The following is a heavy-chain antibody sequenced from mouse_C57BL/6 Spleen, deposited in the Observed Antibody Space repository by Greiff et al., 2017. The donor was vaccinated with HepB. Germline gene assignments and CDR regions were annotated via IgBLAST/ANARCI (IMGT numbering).Heavy chain of an antibody. V-gene: IGHV1-52*01. Sequence: QVQLQQPGAELVRPGSSVKLSCKASGYTFTSYWMHWVKQRPIQGLEWIGNIDPSDSETHYNQKFKDKATLTVDKSSSTAYMQLSSLTSEDSAVYYCARDPYYSNYVDFDYWGQGTTLTVSS. CDR1: GYTFTSYW. CDR2: IDPSDSET. J-gene: IGHJ2*01. D-gene: IGHD2-5*01. CDR3: ARDPYYSNYVDFDY.